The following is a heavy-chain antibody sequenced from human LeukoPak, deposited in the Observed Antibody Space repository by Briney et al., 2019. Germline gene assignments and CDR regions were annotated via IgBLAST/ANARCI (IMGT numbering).Heavy chain of an antibody. D-gene: IGHD3-16*01. Sequence: SETLSLTCTVSGVSVSSGSYYWSWIRQPPGKGLEWIGYIYYSGSTNYNPSLKSRGTISVDTSNNQFSLKLTSVTAADTAVYYCAREGKGLWDYWGQGTLVTVSS. CDR1: GVSVSSGSYY. CDR3: AREGKGLWDY. J-gene: IGHJ4*02. V-gene: IGHV4-61*01. CDR2: IYYSGST.